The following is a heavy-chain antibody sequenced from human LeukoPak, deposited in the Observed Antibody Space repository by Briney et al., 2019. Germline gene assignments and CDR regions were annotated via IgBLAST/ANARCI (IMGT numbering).Heavy chain of an antibody. CDR3: ARMLDGSRRRGFDY. Sequence: SETLSLTCTVSGGSISSYYWSWIRQPPGKGLERIGYIYYSGSTNYGPSLKSRVTISVDTSKNQFSLKLSSVTAADTAVYYCARMLDGSRRRGFDYWGQGTLVTVSS. J-gene: IGHJ4*02. D-gene: IGHD5-24*01. CDR2: IYYSGST. CDR1: GGSISSYY. V-gene: IGHV4-59*01.